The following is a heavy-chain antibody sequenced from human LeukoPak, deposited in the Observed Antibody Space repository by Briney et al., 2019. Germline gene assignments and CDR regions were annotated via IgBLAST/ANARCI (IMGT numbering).Heavy chain of an antibody. D-gene: IGHD6-6*01. Sequence: GGSLRLSCAASGFTFSTYVMSWVRQAPGKGLEWVSTISGTGDTTYYADPVKGRFTISRDNSKNTLYLQMNSLRAEDTAVYYCAKALLSYSSFFDYWGQGTLVTVSS. V-gene: IGHV3-23*01. J-gene: IGHJ4*02. CDR1: GFTFSTYV. CDR2: ISGTGDTT. CDR3: AKALLSYSSFFDY.